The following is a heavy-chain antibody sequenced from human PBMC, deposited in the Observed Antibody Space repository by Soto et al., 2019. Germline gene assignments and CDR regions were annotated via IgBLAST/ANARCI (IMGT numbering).Heavy chain of an antibody. D-gene: IGHD3-10*01. J-gene: IGHJ5*02. Sequence: CSVYGGSFSGYYWSWIRQPPGKGLEWIGEINHSGSTNYNPSLKSRVTISVDTSKNQFSLKLSSVTAADTAVYYCARGPEGFHPLSNNWFDPWGQGTPVTVSS. CDR1: GGSFSGYY. CDR3: ARGPEGFHPLSNNWFDP. V-gene: IGHV4-34*01. CDR2: INHSGST.